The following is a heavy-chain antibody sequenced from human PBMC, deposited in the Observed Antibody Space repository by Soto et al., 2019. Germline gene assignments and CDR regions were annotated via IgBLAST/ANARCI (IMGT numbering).Heavy chain of an antibody. CDR1: GFAFSSFA. Sequence: EVQLLESGGGLVQPGGSLRLSCTASGFAFSSFAVTWVRQGPGKGLEWVSTISGGADTTYYADSVKGRFTISKDSSKNTVYLQINNLRPEDTAVYYCAKASGYNIGWCHYWGQGTLVTVSS. D-gene: IGHD6-19*01. CDR2: ISGGADTT. CDR3: AKASGYNIGWCHY. V-gene: IGHV3-23*01. J-gene: IGHJ4*02.